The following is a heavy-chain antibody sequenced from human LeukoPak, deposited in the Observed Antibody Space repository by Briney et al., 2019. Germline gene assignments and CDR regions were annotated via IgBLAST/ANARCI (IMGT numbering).Heavy chain of an antibody. CDR1: GVSISSSSYY. Sequence: SESLSLTCTVSGVSISSSSYYWGWIRQPPGKGLEWIGSIYYSGSTYYNPSLKSRVTISVDTSKNQFSLKLSSVTAADTAVYYCARHKHYYYYYYMDVWGKGTTVTISS. CDR3: ARHKHYYYYYYMDV. J-gene: IGHJ6*03. V-gene: IGHV4-39*01. CDR2: IYYSGST.